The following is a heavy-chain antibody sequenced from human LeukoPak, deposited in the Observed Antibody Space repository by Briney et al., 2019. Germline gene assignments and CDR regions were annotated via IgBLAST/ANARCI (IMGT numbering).Heavy chain of an antibody. CDR2: ISGSGAHT. CDR3: AKMYHMHTSYYYGIDV. V-gene: IGHV3-23*01. Sequence: GGSLRLSCAASGIMFSDYSMSWVRQAPGKGLEWVSIISGSGAHTYYAASVTGRSTLSRDNSKNTLFLRMDSLRVEDTAVYFCAKMYHMHTSYYYGIDVWGHGTAVTVSS. CDR1: GIMFSDYS. J-gene: IGHJ6*02. D-gene: IGHD2-2*01.